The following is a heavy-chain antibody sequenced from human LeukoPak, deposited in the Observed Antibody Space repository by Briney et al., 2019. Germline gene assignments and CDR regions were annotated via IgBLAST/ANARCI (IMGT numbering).Heavy chain of an antibody. CDR3: ARRHYSSWYNDY. CDR1: GGSISSGDYY. D-gene: IGHD6-13*01. Sequence: SQTLSLTCTVSGGSISSGDYYWSWIRRPPGKGLEWSGYIYYSGSTYYNPSLKSRVTISVDTSKNQFSLNLSSVTAADTAVYYCARRHYSSWYNDYWGQGTLVTVSS. CDR2: IYYSGST. J-gene: IGHJ4*02. V-gene: IGHV4-30-4*08.